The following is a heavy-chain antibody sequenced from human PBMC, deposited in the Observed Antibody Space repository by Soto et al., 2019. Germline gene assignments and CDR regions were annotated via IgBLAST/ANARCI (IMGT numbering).Heavy chain of an antibody. D-gene: IGHD3-10*01. CDR3: AKEPIYFGPGSSLSYYYYGLDV. V-gene: IGHV3-30*18. J-gene: IGHJ6*02. CDR2: TLHDESIS. CDR1: GFILSSYA. Sequence: GGSLRLSCAASGFILSSYAMHWVRQAPGKGLEWVTLTLHDESISYYTESVKGRFTISRDMSKNTLYLQMNSLRPEDTAIYYCAKEPIYFGPGSSLSYYYYGLDVWGQGPTGTVSS.